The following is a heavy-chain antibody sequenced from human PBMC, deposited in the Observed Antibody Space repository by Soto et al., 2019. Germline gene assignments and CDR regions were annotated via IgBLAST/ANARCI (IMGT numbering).Heavy chain of an antibody. V-gene: IGHV4-34*01. CDR3: ARGVVPAATYYYYGMDV. CDR2: INHSGST. CDR1: GGSFSGYY. D-gene: IGHD2-2*01. J-gene: IGHJ6*02. Sequence: SETLSLTCAVYGGSFSGYYWSWIRQPPGKGLEWIGEINHSGSTNYNPSLKSRVTISVDTSKNQFSLKLSSVTAADTAVYYCARGVVPAATYYYYGMDVWGQGTTVTVSS.